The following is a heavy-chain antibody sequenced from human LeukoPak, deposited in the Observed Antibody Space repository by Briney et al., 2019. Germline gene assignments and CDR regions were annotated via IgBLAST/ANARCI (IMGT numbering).Heavy chain of an antibody. CDR3: AHRQLDSSSWYFDY. J-gene: IGHJ4*02. V-gene: IGHV2-5*01. CDR1: GFSLSTRGVG. D-gene: IGHD6-13*01. Sequence: ESGPTLVKPTQTLTLACTFSGFSLSTRGVGVGWIRQPPGKALEWLALIYWNDDKRYSPSLKSRLTITKDTSKNQVVLTMTNMDPVDTATYYCAHRQLDSSSWYFDYWGQGTLVTVSS. CDR2: IYWNDDK.